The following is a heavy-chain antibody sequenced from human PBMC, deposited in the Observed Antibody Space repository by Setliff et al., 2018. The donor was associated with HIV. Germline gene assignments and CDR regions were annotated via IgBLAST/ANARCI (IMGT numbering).Heavy chain of an antibody. D-gene: IGHD3-16*02. Sequence: GGSLRLSCAASGFTFSTYNMNWVRQAPGKELEWVAYIDTSSAIIHYANSVKGRFTISRDNAKNLLYLQMNSLRADDTAVYYCASPYYDFVWGSYQPDYWGQGTLVTVSS. J-gene: IGHJ4*02. CDR1: GFTFSTYN. V-gene: IGHV3-48*04. CDR3: ASPYYDFVWGSYQPDY. CDR2: IDTSSAII.